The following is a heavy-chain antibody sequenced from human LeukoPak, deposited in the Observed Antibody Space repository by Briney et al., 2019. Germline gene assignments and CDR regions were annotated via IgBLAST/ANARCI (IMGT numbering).Heavy chain of an antibody. Sequence: GGSLRLSCAASGFXFSSYSMXWXRXAPGXGLEWVXXISSSSSTTYYADSVKGRFTISRDTAKNSLYLQMNSLRDEDTAVYYCARDLRWLQFHDAFDTWGQGTMVTVSS. CDR1: GFXFSSYS. J-gene: IGHJ3*02. CDR2: ISSSSSTT. V-gene: IGHV3-48*02. CDR3: ARDLRWLQFHDAFDT. D-gene: IGHD5-24*01.